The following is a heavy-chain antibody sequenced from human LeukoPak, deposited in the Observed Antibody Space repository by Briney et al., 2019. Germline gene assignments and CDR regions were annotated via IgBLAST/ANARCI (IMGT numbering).Heavy chain of an antibody. CDR1: GGSISSSSHY. CDR2: IYYSGST. D-gene: IGHD6-13*01. V-gene: IGHV4-39*07. CDR3: AREIAAAGGYAFDI. J-gene: IGHJ3*02. Sequence: SETLSLTCTVSGGSISSSSHYWVWIRQPPGKGLEWIGSIYYSGSTYYNPSLKSRVTISVDTSKNQFSLKLSSVTAADTAVYYCAREIAAAGGYAFDIWGQGTMVTVSS.